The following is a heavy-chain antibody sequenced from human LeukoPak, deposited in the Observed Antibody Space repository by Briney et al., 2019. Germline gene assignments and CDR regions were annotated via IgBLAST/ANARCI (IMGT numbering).Heavy chain of an antibody. CDR3: ARGQMVTAISPLTFDY. V-gene: IGHV1-18*01. CDR1: GYTFTSYG. D-gene: IGHD2-21*02. CDR2: ISAYNGNT. Sequence: ASVKVSCKASGYTFTSYGISWVRQAPGQGLEWMGWISAYNGNTNYAQKLQGRVTMTTDTSTSTAYMELRSLRSDDTAVYYCARGQMVTAISPLTFDYWGQGTLVTVSS. J-gene: IGHJ4*02.